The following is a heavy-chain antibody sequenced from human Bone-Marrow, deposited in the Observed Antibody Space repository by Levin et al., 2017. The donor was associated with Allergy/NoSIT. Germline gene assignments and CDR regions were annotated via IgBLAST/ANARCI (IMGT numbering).Heavy chain of an antibody. CDR1: GFTFSNAW. J-gene: IGHJ4*02. D-gene: IGHD5-12*01. CDR2: IKTKTDGGTT. Sequence: GGSLRLSCAASGFTFSNAWMSWVRQAPGKGLEWVGRIKTKTDGGTTDYAAPVKGRFTISRDDSKNTLYLQMNSLKTEDTAVYYCSTDYSGYQYDYWGRGTLVTVSS. CDR3: STDYSGYQYDY. V-gene: IGHV3-15*01.